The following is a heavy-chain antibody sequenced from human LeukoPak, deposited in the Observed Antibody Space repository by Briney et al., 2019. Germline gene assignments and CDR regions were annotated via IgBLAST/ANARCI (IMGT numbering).Heavy chain of an antibody. Sequence: PSETLSLTCAVSGYSISSGYYWGWIRQPPGKGLEWIGSIYHSGSTYYNPSLKSRVTISVVTSKNQFSLKLSSVTAADTAVYYCARATYYYDSRYYFDYWGQGTLVTVSS. CDR2: IYHSGST. CDR3: ARATYYYDSRYYFDY. J-gene: IGHJ4*02. D-gene: IGHD3-22*01. V-gene: IGHV4-38-2*01. CDR1: GYSISSGYY.